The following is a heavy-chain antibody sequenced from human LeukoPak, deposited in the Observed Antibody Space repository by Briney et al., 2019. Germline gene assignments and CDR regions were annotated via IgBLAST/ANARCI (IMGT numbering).Heavy chain of an antibody. D-gene: IGHD2-2*03. CDR2: IIPILGIA. CDR3: ASGYCSSTSCYLYYMDV. Sequence: GASVKVSCKASGGTFSSYTISWVRQAPGQGLEWMGRIIPILGIANYAQKFQGRVMITADKSTSTAYMELSSLRSEDTAVYYCASGYCSSTSCYLYYMDVWGKGTTVTVSS. J-gene: IGHJ6*03. CDR1: GGTFSSYT. V-gene: IGHV1-69*02.